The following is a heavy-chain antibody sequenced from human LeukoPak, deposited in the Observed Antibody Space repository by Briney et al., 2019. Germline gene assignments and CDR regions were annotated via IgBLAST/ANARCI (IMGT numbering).Heavy chain of an antibody. D-gene: IGHD3-9*01. Sequence: SETLSLTCTVSGGSISSSSYYWGWIRRPPGKGLEWIGYIDDSGNTNYNPSLKSQVTISVDTSKNQFSLKLSSVTAADTAVYYCARGRWVRYFDWLVSHYFDYWGQGTLVTVSS. CDR2: IDDSGNT. J-gene: IGHJ4*02. CDR3: ARGRWVRYFDWLVSHYFDY. V-gene: IGHV4-61*05. CDR1: GGSISSSSYY.